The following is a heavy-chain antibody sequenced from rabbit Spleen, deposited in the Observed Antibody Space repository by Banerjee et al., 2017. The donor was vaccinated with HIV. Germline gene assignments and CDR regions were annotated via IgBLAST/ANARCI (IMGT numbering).Heavy chain of an antibody. CDR3: ARDTGSSFSSYGMDL. V-gene: IGHV1S40*01. CDR1: GFSFNSGYD. J-gene: IGHJ6*01. CDR2: IAVSSSGFT. Sequence: QSLEESGGGLVKPGASLTLTCKASGFSFNSGYDMCWVRQVPGKGLEWISCIAVSSSGFTYSTTWAKGRFTCSKTSSTTVTLQMTSLTVADTATYFCARDTGSSFSSYGMDLWGPGTLVTVS. D-gene: IGHD8-1*01.